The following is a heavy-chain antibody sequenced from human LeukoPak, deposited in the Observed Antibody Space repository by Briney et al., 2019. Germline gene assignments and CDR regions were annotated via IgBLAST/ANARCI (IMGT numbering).Heavy chain of an antibody. J-gene: IGHJ6*03. Sequence: PGGPLRLSYAASGINFSSHAMSWVRQAPGKGLEWVSLISGSGGHTYYGGSVKGRFTISRDNSTNRLYLQMNSLRPEDTAVYYCAKGGAATMRDGYNYYYYYMEVWGRGTTVTVSS. V-gene: IGHV3-23*01. D-gene: IGHD5-24*01. CDR1: GINFSSHA. CDR2: ISGSGGHT. CDR3: AKGGAATMRDGYNYYYYYMEV.